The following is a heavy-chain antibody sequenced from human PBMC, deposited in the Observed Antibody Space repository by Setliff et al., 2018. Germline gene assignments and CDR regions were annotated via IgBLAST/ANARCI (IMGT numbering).Heavy chain of an antibody. D-gene: IGHD3-10*01. V-gene: IGHV4-39*01. CDR1: GASLSSGTYY. CDR3: ARHDARGYYYYMDV. J-gene: IGHJ6*03. Sequence: PSETLSLTCTVSGASLSSGTYYWGWIRQPPGKGLEWIGRIYYRGDTYYNPSLKSPVTISIDTSKNQFSLKLSSVTAADTAIYYCARHDARGYYYYMDVWGEGTTVTVSS. CDR2: IYYRGDT.